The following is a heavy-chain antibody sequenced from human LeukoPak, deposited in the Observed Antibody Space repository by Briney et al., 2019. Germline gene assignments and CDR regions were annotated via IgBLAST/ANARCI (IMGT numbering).Heavy chain of an antibody. CDR3: ARALRSGTADYTIDA. D-gene: IGHD6-19*01. V-gene: IGHV4-34*01. J-gene: IGHJ6*03. Sequence: PSETLCLTCAVSGGSFSGYYWSWIRQPPGKGLEWIGEINRSGSTKYNPSLKSRVTISVDTSKKHFSLKQSTVTAANTPVYYCARALRSGTADYTIDAWGKGNTVTVSS. CDR1: GGSFSGYY. CDR2: INRSGST.